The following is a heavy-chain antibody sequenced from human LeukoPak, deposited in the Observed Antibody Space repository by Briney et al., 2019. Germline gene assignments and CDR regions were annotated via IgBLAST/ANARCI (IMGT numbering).Heavy chain of an antibody. CDR1: GGSISRNY. J-gene: IGHJ3*02. CDR3: ARRVYSGFGGTFDI. D-gene: IGHD5-12*01. Sequence: PSETLSLTCTVSGGSISRNYWNWIRQPPGKGLEWIGYIDYSGITNYNPSLEGRLNMSVDTSKNQFSLRLNSVTAADTAVYYCARRVYSGFGGTFDIWGQGTMVTVSS. V-gene: IGHV4-59*08. CDR2: IDYSGIT.